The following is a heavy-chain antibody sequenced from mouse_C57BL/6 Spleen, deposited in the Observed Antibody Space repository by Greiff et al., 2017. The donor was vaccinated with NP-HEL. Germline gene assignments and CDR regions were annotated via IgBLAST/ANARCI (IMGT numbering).Heavy chain of an antibody. J-gene: IGHJ4*01. CDR1: GYTFTDHT. V-gene: IGHV1-78*01. D-gene: IGHD2-5*01. Sequence: VKLQQSDAELVKPGASVKISCKVSGYTFTDHTIHWMKQRPEQGLEWIGYIYPRDGSTKYNEKFKGKATLTADKSSSTAYMQLNSLTSEDSAVYFCARRAYYSNEDYAMDYWGQGTSVTVSS. CDR3: ARRAYYSNEDYAMDY. CDR2: IYPRDGST.